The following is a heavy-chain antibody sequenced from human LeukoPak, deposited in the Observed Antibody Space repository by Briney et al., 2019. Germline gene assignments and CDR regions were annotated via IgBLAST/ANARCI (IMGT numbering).Heavy chain of an antibody. V-gene: IGHV4-59*01. CDR2: IYYSGST. CDR3: AGGLSRTYYYGSGTPGFDP. D-gene: IGHD3-10*01. CDR1: GGSISSYY. Sequence: PETRSLTCTVSGGSISSYYWSWIRQPPGKGLEWIGYIYYSGSTNYNPSLKSRVTISVDTSKNQFSLKLSSVTAADTAVYYCAGGLSRTYYYGSGTPGFDPWGQGTLVTVSS. J-gene: IGHJ5*02.